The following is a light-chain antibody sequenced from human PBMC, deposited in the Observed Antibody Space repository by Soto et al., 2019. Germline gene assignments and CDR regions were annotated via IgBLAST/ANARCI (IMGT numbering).Light chain of an antibody. CDR1: QTFSDW. J-gene: IGKJ1*01. V-gene: IGKV1-5*01. CDR2: DVS. CDR3: QQYNTYSPT. Sequence: DIQMTQSPSTLSASVGDRVTITCRASQTFSDWLAWYQQKPGEAPRLLISDVSHLESGVPSRFSGSGSGREFTLTISSLQPDGFATYYCQQYNTYSPTFGQGTKVDIK.